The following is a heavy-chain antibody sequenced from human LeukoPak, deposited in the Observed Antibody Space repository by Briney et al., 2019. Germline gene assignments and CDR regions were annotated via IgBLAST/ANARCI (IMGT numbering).Heavy chain of an antibody. J-gene: IGHJ4*02. D-gene: IGHD1-26*01. CDR2: INTDGNST. Sequence: GGSLRLSCAASGFIFSSHCMHWVRQAPGKGQIWISRINTDGNSTTYADSVKGRFTVSRDNAKNTLYLQMNSLRAEDTAVYFCARSGGSNQPYDYWGQGILVTVSS. CDR1: GFIFSSHC. V-gene: IGHV3-74*01. CDR3: ARSGGSNQPYDY.